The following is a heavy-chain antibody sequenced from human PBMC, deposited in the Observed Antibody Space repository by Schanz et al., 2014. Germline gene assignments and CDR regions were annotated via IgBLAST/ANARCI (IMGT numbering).Heavy chain of an antibody. Sequence: QVQLQESGPGLVKPSGTLSLTCAVSGDSITSNRWWSWARQTPGKGLEWVSSITTGGNTYYRDSVKGRFIVSRDNSKNTLFLQMSSLRSEDTAVYYCARGRGCTGGSCYSWFDLWGQGTLVTVAS. CDR1: GDSITSNR. J-gene: IGHJ5*02. D-gene: IGHD2-15*01. CDR3: ARGRGCTGGSCYSWFDL. V-gene: IGHV4-4*02. CDR2: ITTGGNT.